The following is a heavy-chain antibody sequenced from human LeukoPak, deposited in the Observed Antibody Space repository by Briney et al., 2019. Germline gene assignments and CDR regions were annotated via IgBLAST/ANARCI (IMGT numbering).Heavy chain of an antibody. CDR2: INSDGSST. Sequence: GSLRLSCAASGFTFSSYWMHWVRQAPGKGLVLVSRINSDGSSTSYADSVKGRFTISRDNAKNTLYLQMNSLRAEDTAVYYCARDLKEYQLLVGIDPWGQGTLVTVSS. CDR1: GFTFSSYW. D-gene: IGHD2-2*01. CDR3: ARDLKEYQLLVGIDP. J-gene: IGHJ5*02. V-gene: IGHV3-74*01.